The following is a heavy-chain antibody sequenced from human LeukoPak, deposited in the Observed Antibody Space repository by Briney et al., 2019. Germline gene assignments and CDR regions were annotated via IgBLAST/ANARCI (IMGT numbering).Heavy chain of an antibody. D-gene: IGHD6-19*01. J-gene: IGHJ4*02. Sequence: GGPLRLSCAASGFTFSKYRMLRLRQAPGKGLQSVSRINTDGTVTTYADSVKGRFTVSRDNADNTMFLQMNSVRDEDTAVYYCATKQWLAPPPDSWGQGTPVTVSS. CDR3: ATKQWLAPPPDS. CDR2: INTDGTVT. V-gene: IGHV3-74*01. CDR1: GFTFSKYR.